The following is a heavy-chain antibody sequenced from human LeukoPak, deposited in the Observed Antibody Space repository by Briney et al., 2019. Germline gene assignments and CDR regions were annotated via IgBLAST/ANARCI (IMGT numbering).Heavy chain of an antibody. CDR1: GFTFSSYS. Sequence: GGSLRLSCAASGFTFSSYSMNWVRQAPGKGLEWVSSISSSSSSYIYYADSVKGRFTISRDNAKNSLYLQMNSLRAEDTAVYYCARVKDGIAAAGTYYYYYCYMDVWGKGTTVTISS. D-gene: IGHD6-13*01. CDR3: ARVKDGIAAAGTYYYYYCYMDV. CDR2: ISSSSSSYI. V-gene: IGHV3-21*01. J-gene: IGHJ6*03.